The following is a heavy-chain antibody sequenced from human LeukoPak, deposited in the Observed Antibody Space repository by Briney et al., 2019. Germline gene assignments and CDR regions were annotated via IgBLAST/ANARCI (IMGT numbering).Heavy chain of an antibody. J-gene: IGHJ4*02. CDR1: GYTFTSYY. CDR2: INPNSGGT. CDR3: ARAPFDYDSSGYWA. Sequence: ASVKVSCKASGYTFTSYYMHWVRQAPGQGLEWMGWINPNSGGTNYAQKLQGRVTMTTDTSTSTAYMELRSLRSDDTAVYYCARAPFDYDSSGYWAWGQGTLVTVSS. V-gene: IGHV1-2*02. D-gene: IGHD3-22*01.